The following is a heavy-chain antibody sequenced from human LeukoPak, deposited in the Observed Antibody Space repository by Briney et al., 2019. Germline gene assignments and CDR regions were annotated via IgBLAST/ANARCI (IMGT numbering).Heavy chain of an antibody. Sequence: GGSLRLSCAASGFTVSSNYMSWVRQAPGKGLEWVSVIYSGGSTYYADSVKGRFTISRDNSKNTLYLQMNSLGAEDTAVYYCARVGEQWLLYFQHWGQGTLVTVSS. D-gene: IGHD6-19*01. V-gene: IGHV3-66*01. CDR2: IYSGGST. CDR1: GFTVSSNY. CDR3: ARVGEQWLLYFQH. J-gene: IGHJ1*01.